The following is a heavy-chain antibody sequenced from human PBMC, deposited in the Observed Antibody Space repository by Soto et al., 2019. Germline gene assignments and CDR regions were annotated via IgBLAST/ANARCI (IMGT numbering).Heavy chain of an antibody. V-gene: IGHV1-18*01. CDR2: ISAYNGNT. Sequence: GASVKVSCKASGYTFTSYGISWVRQAPGQGLEWMGWISAYNGNTNYAQKLQGRVTMTTDTSTSTAYMELRSLRSDDTPVYYCATVRGVIIPNYYSHYGMDVCCQGTTGTVSS. D-gene: IGHD3-10*01. J-gene: IGHJ6*02. CDR1: GYTFTSYG. CDR3: ATVRGVIIPNYYSHYGMDV.